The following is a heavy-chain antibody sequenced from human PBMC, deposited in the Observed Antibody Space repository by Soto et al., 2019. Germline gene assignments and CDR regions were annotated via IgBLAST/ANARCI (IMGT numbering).Heavy chain of an antibody. CDR1: GGSFSGYY. V-gene: IGHV4-34*01. J-gene: IGHJ5*02. CDR2: INHSGST. CDR3: ARLCSGGSCYSGGIRWKPGSWFDP. Sequence: SETLSLTCAVYGGSFSGYYWSWIRQPPGKGLEWIGEINHSGSTNYNPSLKSRVTISVDTSKNQFSLKLCSVTAADTAVYYCARLCSGGSCYSGGIRWKPGSWFDPWGQGTLVTVSS. D-gene: IGHD2-15*01.